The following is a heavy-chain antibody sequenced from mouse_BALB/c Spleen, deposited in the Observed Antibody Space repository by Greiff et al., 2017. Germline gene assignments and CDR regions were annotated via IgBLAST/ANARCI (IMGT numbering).Heavy chain of an antibody. Sequence: VQLQQSGPELVKPGASVRISCKASGYTFTSYYIHWVKQRPGQGLEWIGWIYPGNVNTKYNEKFKGKATLTADKSSSTAYMQLSSLTSEDSAVYFCARFSDPSMDYWGQGTSVTVSS. CDR2: IYPGNVNT. CDR3: ARFSDPSMDY. CDR1: GYTFTSYY. V-gene: IGHV1S56*01. J-gene: IGHJ4*01.